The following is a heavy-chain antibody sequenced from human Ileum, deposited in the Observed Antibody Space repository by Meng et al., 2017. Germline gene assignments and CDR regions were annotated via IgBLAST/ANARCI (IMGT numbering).Heavy chain of an antibody. D-gene: IGHD5-24*01. V-gene: IGHV3-7*01. CDR3: ARDSNWSLGS. Sequence: SDWMCLVRRVPEEGLEWVALSNPYGNTEYLPDFAKCRFPFLRDNAKNSFYLLMNSLRDEDTAVYFWARDSNWSLGSWGQGTLVTVSS. CDR2: SNPYGNTE. J-gene: IGHJ5*02. CDR1: SDW.